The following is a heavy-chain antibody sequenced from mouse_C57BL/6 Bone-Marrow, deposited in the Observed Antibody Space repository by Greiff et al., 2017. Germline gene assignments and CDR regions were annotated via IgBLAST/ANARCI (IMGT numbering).Heavy chain of an antibody. CDR3: ARYYGHWYFDV. Sequence: QVQLMESGAELVRPGTSVKMSCKASGYTFTNYWIGWAKQRPGHGLEWIGDIYPGGGYTNYNEKFKGNTTLNADKSSSTAYMQFSSLTSEDSAIYYCARYYGHWYFDVWGTGTTVTVSS. CDR2: IYPGGGYT. CDR1: GYTFTNYW. J-gene: IGHJ1*03. D-gene: IGHD1-2*01. V-gene: IGHV1-63*01.